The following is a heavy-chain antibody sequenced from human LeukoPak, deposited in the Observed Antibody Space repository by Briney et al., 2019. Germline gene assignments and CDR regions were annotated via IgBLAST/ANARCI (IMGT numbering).Heavy chain of an antibody. D-gene: IGHD5-12*01. J-gene: IGHJ4*02. Sequence: SETLSLTCTVSGGSISSGGYYWSWIRQPPGKGLEWIGYIYYSGSTNYNPSLKSRVTISVDTSKNQFSLKLSSVTAADTAVYYCARHGGVATIGPHFDYWGQGTLVTVSS. CDR2: IYYSGST. CDR1: GGSISSGGYY. CDR3: ARHGGVATIGPHFDY. V-gene: IGHV4-61*08.